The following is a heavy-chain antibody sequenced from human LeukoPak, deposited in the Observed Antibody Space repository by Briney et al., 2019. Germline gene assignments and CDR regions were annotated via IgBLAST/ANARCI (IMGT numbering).Heavy chain of an antibody. V-gene: IGHV1-58*02. D-gene: IGHD2-2*02. J-gene: IGHJ6*03. Sequence: SVKVSCKASGFTFTSSAMQWVRQARGQRLEWIGWIVVGSGNTNYAQKFQERVTITRDMSTSTVYMELSSLRSEDTAVYYCARALLYCSSTSCYRLYYYYYYMDVWGKGTTVTVSS. CDR2: IVVGSGNT. CDR1: GFTFTSSA. CDR3: ARALLYCSSTSCYRLYYYYYYMDV.